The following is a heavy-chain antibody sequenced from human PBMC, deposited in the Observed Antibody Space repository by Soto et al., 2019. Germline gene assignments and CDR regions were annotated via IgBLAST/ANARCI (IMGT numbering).Heavy chain of an antibody. CDR1: GFTFSSYA. V-gene: IGHV3-23*01. D-gene: IGHD1-26*01. CDR3: GRSAGEDSGTYGVDV. Sequence: EVQLLESGGGLVQPGGSLRLSCAASGFTFSSYAMSWVRQTPGKGLEWASAISASGGDTYYADSVKGRFTISRDNSKNTLYLQMDSLRVEDTAVYYCGRSAGEDSGTYGVDVWGQGTTVTVSS. CDR2: ISASGGDT. J-gene: IGHJ6*02.